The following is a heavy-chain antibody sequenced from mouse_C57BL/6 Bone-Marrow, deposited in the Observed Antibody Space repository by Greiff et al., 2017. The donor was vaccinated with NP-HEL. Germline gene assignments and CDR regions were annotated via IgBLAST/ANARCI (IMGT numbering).Heavy chain of an antibody. D-gene: IGHD2-2*01. Sequence: QVQLKQSGAELVRPGTSVKMSCKASGYTFTNYWIGWAKQRPGHGLEWIGDIYPGGGYTNYNEKFKGKATLTADKSSSTAYMQFRSLTSEDSAIYYCAREGLRGLWYFDVWGTGTTVTVSS. V-gene: IGHV1-63*01. CDR3: AREGLRGLWYFDV. J-gene: IGHJ1*03. CDR1: GYTFTNYW. CDR2: IYPGGGYT.